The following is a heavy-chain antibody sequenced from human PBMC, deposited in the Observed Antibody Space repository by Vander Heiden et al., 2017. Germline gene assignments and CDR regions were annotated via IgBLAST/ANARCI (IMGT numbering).Heavy chain of an antibody. V-gene: IGHV3-48*02. CDR1: GFTFSSYS. D-gene: IGHD3-22*01. CDR3: AFTYYYDSSGGFDY. Sequence: EVQLVESGGGLVQPGGSLRLSCAASGFTFSSYSMNWVRQAPGKGLEWVSYISSSSSTIYYADAVKGRFTISRDNAKNSLYLQMKSMRDEDTAVYYCAFTYYYDSSGGFDYWGQGTLVTVYS. CDR2: ISSSSSTI. J-gene: IGHJ4*02.